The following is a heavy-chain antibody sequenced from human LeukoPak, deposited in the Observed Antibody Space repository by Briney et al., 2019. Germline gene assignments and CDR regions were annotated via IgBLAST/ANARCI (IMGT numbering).Heavy chain of an antibody. V-gene: IGHV3-23*01. J-gene: IGHJ4*02. Sequence: PGGSLRLSCAASGFTFSSYAMSWVRQAPGKGPEWVSAISGSGGSTYYADSVKGRFTISRDNSKNTLYLQMNSLRAEDTAVYYCATSLRITMIVVVGPFDYWGQGTLVTVSS. CDR1: GFTFSSYA. CDR2: ISGSGGST. CDR3: ATSLRITMIVVVGPFDY. D-gene: IGHD3-22*01.